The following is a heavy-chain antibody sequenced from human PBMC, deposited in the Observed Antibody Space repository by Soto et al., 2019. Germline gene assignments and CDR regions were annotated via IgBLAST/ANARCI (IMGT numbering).Heavy chain of an antibody. Sequence: GESLILSWAASGFLFRSYSMSWVRQAPGKGLEWVSAISASGGSTYYADSVKCRFTISRDNSKNTLYLQMNSLRAEDTAVYYCAKRLRFFHGMDVWGQGNTGTVSS. CDR1: GFLFRSYS. CDR3: AKRLRFFHGMDV. D-gene: IGHD3-3*01. J-gene: IGHJ6*02. CDR2: ISASGGST. V-gene: IGHV3-23*01.